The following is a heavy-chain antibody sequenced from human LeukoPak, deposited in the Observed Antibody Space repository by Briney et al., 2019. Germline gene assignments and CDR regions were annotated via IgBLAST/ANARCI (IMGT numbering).Heavy chain of an antibody. V-gene: IGHV3-74*01. J-gene: IGHJ3*02. Sequence: GGSLRLSCAASGFTFSSYAMSWVRQAPGKGLVWVSRINSDESSTTYADSVKGLFTISRDNAKNALYLQMNSLRAEDSAVYYCARGIQRRTFDIWGQGTVVTVS. CDR3: ARGIQRRTFDI. CDR2: INSDESST. CDR1: GFTFSSYA. D-gene: IGHD1-1*01.